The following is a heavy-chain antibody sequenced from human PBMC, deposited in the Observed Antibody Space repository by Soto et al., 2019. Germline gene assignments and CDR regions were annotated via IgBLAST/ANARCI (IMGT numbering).Heavy chain of an antibody. J-gene: IGHJ6*02. V-gene: IGHV1-69*13. CDR2: IIPIFGTA. CDR3: ARDPGYCSGGSCYWSYYYGMDV. CDR1: GGTFSSYA. D-gene: IGHD2-15*01. Sequence: SVKVSCKASGGTFSSYAISWVRQAPGQGLEWMGGIIPIFGTAYYAQKFQGRVTITADESTSTAYMELSSLRSEDTAVYYCARDPGYCSGGSCYWSYYYGMDVWGQGTTVTVSS.